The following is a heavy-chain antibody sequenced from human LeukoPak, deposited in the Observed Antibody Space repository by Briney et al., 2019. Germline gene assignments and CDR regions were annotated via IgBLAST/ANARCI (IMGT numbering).Heavy chain of an antibody. CDR3: AGSTVGATFYWFDP. V-gene: IGHV1-2*02. D-gene: IGHD1-26*01. CDR2: INANSGDT. Sequence: ASVKVSCKASGHTFTGYYMHWVRQAPGQGLEWMGWINANSGDTNYVQKFQGRVTMTRDTSISTAYMELSRLRSDDTAVYYCAGSTVGATFYWFDPWGQGTLVTVSS. CDR1: GHTFTGYY. J-gene: IGHJ5*02.